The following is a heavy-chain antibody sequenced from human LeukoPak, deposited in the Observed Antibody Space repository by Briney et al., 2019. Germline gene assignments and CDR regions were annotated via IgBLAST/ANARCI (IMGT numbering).Heavy chain of an antibody. J-gene: IGHJ4*02. CDR3: AKDEFRSTSGSGWSHSYDY. D-gene: IGHD6-19*01. CDR1: GFTFSSYA. CDR2: ISGSGGST. V-gene: IGHV3-23*01. Sequence: LSGGSLRLSCAASGFTFSSYAMSWVRQAPGKGLEWVSAISGSGGSTYYADSVKGRFTISRDNSKNTLYLQMNSLRAEDAAVYYCAKDEFRSTSGSGWSHSYDYWGQGTLVTVSS.